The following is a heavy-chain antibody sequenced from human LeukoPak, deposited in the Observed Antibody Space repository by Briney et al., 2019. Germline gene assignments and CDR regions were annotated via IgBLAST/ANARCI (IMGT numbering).Heavy chain of an antibody. CDR2: ISNSGGST. CDR1: GFTFSNYA. J-gene: IGHJ4*02. Sequence: PGGSLRLSCAASGFTFSNYAMSCVRQAPGKGLEWVSVISNSGGSTYYADSVKGRFTISRDNSKNTLYLQMNSLGAEDTALYYCAKHLRNEVYLGFDCWGQGTLVTVSS. D-gene: IGHD2/OR15-2a*01. CDR3: AKHLRNEVYLGFDC. V-gene: IGHV3-23*01.